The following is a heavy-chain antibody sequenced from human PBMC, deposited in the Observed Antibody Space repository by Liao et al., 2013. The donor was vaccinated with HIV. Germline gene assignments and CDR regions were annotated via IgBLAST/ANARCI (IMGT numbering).Heavy chain of an antibody. CDR1: GGSFSGYY. V-gene: IGHV4-34*11. J-gene: IGHJ3*02. CDR3: ARGGPYCSSTSCYTSEAFDI. Sequence: QVQLQQWGAGLLKPSETLSLTCAVYGGSFSGYYWSWIRQPPGKGLEWIGFIYYSGSTNYNPSLKSRVTMSVDTSKNQFSLKLSSVTAADTAVYYCARGGPYCSSTSCYTSEAFDIWGQGTMVTVSS. CDR2: IYYSGST. D-gene: IGHD2-2*02.